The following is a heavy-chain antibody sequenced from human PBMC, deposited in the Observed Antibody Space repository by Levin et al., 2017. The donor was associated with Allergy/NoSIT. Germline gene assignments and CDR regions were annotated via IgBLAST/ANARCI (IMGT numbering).Heavy chain of an antibody. J-gene: IGHJ3*02. CDR1: GDTFSTHA. CDR2: IIPFFGTT. CDR3: ARCIPRDAFDI. Sequence: GASVKVSCKASGDTFSTHAISWLRQAPGQGLEWVGAIIPFFGTTNYAQKFQGRVTITADKSTSAYMELSSLISEDTAVYYCARCIPRDAFDIWGQGTMVTVSS. V-gene: IGHV1-69*06.